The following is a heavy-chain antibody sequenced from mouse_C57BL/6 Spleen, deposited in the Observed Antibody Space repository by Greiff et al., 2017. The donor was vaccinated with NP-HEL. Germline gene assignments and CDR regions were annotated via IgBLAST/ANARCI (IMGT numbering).Heavy chain of an antibody. CDR3: ARFGAGSSHYFDY. CDR1: GFTFTDYY. Sequence: EVQGVESGGGLVQPGGSLSLSCAASGFTFTDYYMSWVRQPPGKALEWLGFIRNKANGYTTEYGASVQGRFTISRDNSQSILYLQMNALRAEDSATYYCARFGAGSSHYFDYWGQGTTLTVSS. V-gene: IGHV7-3*01. D-gene: IGHD1-1*01. CDR2: IRNKANGYTT. J-gene: IGHJ2*01.